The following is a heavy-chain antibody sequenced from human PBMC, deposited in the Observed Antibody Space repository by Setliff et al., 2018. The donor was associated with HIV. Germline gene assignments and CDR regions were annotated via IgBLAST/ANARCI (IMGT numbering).Heavy chain of an antibody. CDR2: ISPNNGDT. D-gene: IGHD3-3*01. CDR1: GYTFTDYF. CDR3: ARHYEYLESSWLDP. V-gene: IGHV1-2*02. Sequence: ASVKVSCKASGYTFTDYFMHWVRQAPGQGLEWMGWISPNNGDTNIPQTFQGRVTMTRDTSINTAYMEFSSLRSDDTAVYYCARHYEYLESSWLDPWGQGTQVTVSS. J-gene: IGHJ5*02.